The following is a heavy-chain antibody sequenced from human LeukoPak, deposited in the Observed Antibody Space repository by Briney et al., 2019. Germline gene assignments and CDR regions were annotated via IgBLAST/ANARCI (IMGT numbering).Heavy chain of an antibody. V-gene: IGHV3-48*03. CDR2: ISRLGNNT. CDR1: GVTLSSYE. D-gene: IGHD3-10*01. Sequence: GGSLRLSCETSGVTLSSYELSWVRQPPGKGLEWVAYISRLGNNTYYADSVKGRFTISRDNADNSFFMQINSLTADDTAIYYCARDSKTTGWFGGAFDIWGQGTTVTVSS. J-gene: IGHJ3*02. CDR3: ARDSKTTGWFGGAFDI.